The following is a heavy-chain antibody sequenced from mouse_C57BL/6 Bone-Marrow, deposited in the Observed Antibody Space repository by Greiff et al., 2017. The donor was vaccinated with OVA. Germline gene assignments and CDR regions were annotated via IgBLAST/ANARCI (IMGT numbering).Heavy chain of an antibody. CDR2: IDPSDSYT. CDR1: GYTFTSYW. J-gene: IGHJ1*03. D-gene: IGHD2-5*01. CDR3: ARDYSNYVDWYFDV. Sequence: QVQLQQPGAELVRPGTSVKLSCKASGYTFTSYWMHWVKQRLGQGLEWIGVIDPSDSYTNYNQKFKGKATLTVDTSSSTAYMQLSSLTSEDSAVYYCARDYSNYVDWYFDVWGTGTTVTVSS. V-gene: IGHV1-59*01.